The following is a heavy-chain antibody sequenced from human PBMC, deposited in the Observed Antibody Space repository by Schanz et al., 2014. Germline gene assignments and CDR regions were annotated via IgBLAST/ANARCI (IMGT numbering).Heavy chain of an antibody. Sequence: QVQLVQSGAEVKKPGPSVKVSCKASRSTFSSYTISWVRQSRGQGLEWVGRFIPILDVGNYAQQFQGRVTFTADKSRSTAYMELSSLRYEDTALYYCARGTMPGTFDIWGQGTMVTVSS. CDR2: FIPILDVG. CDR1: RSTFSSYT. D-gene: IGHD2-2*01. V-gene: IGHV1-69*02. CDR3: ARGTMPGTFDI. J-gene: IGHJ3*02.